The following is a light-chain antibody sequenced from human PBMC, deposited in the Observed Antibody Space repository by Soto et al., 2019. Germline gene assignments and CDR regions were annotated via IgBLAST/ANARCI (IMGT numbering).Light chain of an antibody. CDR3: QSYDSSLRASV. J-gene: IGLJ7*01. CDR2: ANT. V-gene: IGLV1-40*01. CDR1: SSNIGADSD. Sequence: QSVLTQPPSVSGAPGKRVTISCTGSSSNIGADSDVHWYQQLPGTAPKLLIYANTDRPSGVPDRFAGSKSGTSASLVITGLQAEDEAEYYCQSYDSSLRASVFGGGTQLTVL.